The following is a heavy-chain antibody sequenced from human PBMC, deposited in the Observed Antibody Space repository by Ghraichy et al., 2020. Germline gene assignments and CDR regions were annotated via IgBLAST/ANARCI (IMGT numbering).Heavy chain of an antibody. D-gene: IGHD1/OR15-1a*01. CDR3: ARGEHTFDY. CDR2: IYSIGST. CDR1: DGSISSYF. Sequence: SETLSLTCTVSDGSISSYFWNWIRQPAGKGLEWIGRIYSIGSTNYNPSLKSRVTMSVDTSKNQFFLRLTSMTAADTAVYYCARGEHTFDYWGQGALVTVSS. J-gene: IGHJ4*02. V-gene: IGHV4-4*07.